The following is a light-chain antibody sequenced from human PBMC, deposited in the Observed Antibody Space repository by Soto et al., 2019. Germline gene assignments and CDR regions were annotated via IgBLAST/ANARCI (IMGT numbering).Light chain of an antibody. J-gene: IGLJ1*01. CDR1: SSNIGSNY. CDR3: AAWDDSLSALNSV. CDR2: RNN. V-gene: IGLV1-47*01. Sequence: QSVLTQPPSASGTPGQRVTISCSGSSSNIGSNYVYWYQQLPGTAPKLLIYRNNQRPSGVPDRFSGSKSGTSASLAISGLRSEDEADYYCAAWDDSLSALNSVFGTGTKVTVL.